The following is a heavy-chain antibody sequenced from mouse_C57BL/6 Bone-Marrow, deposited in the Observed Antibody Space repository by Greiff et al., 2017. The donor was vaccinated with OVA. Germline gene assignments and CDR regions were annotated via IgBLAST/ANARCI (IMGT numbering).Heavy chain of an antibody. CDR3: ASTYSNSFAY. V-gene: IGHV5-4*01. Sequence: EVQGVESGGGLVKPGGSLKLSCAASGFTFSSYAMSWVRQTPDKRLEWVATISDGGSYTYYPANVKGRFTISGDNAKNNLYLQMSHLKSEDTAMYYCASTYSNSFAYWGQGTLVTVSA. CDR1: GFTFSSYA. CDR2: ISDGGSYT. D-gene: IGHD2-5*01. J-gene: IGHJ3*01.